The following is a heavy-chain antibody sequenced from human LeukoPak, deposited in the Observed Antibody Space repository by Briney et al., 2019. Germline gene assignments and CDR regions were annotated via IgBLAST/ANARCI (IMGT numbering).Heavy chain of an antibody. CDR2: VYYSGTT. CDR1: GGSISTYY. Sequence: PSETLSLTCTVSGGSISTYYWSWIRQPPGKGLEWIGYVYYSGTTSYNPSLKSRVAISIDTSKKQFSLKLSSVTAADMAVYYCAREVVAAAGVDYWGQGTLVTVSS. CDR3: AREVVAAAGVDY. J-gene: IGHJ4*02. D-gene: IGHD6-13*01. V-gene: IGHV4-59*12.